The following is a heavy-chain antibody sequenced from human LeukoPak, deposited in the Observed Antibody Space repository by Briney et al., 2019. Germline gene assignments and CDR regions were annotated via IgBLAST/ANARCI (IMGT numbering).Heavy chain of an antibody. D-gene: IGHD2-2*01. CDR2: MNPNSGNT. CDR3: AREVHSVYCSSTSCYGIPDY. J-gene: IGHJ4*02. CDR1: GYTFTSYD. V-gene: IGHV1-8*01. Sequence: EASVKVSCKASGYTFTSYDINWVRQATGQGLEWMGWMNPNSGNTGYAQKFQGRVTMTRNTSISTAYMELSSLRSEDTAVYYCAREVHSVYCSSTSCYGIPDYWGRGTLVTVSS.